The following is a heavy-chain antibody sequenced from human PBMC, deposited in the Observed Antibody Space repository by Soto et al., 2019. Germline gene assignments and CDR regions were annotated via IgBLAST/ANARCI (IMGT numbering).Heavy chain of an antibody. CDR3: AKVDTASYYYYYYGMDV. CDR1: GFTFSSYA. D-gene: IGHD5-18*01. CDR2: ISGSGGST. J-gene: IGHJ6*02. V-gene: IGHV3-23*01. Sequence: GGSLRLSCAASGFTFSSYAMSWVRQAPGKGLEWVSAISGSGGSTYYADSVKGRFTISRDNSKNTLYLQMNSLRAEDTAVYYCAKVDTASYYYYYYGMDVWGQGTTVTVSS.